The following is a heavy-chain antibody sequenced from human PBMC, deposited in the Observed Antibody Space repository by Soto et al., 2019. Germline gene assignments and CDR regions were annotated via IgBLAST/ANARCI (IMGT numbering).Heavy chain of an antibody. V-gene: IGHV3-23*01. CDR3: AKGDDYYYYGMDV. CDR2: ISGSGGST. D-gene: IGHD2-21*01. J-gene: IGHJ6*02. CDR1: GFTFSSYA. Sequence: EVQLLESGGGLVQPGGSLRLSCAASGFTFSSYAMSWVRQAPGKGLEWVSAISGSGGSTYYADSVKGRFTISRDNSKNPLYLQMNSLRAEDTAVYYCAKGDDYYYYGMDVWGQGTTVTVSS.